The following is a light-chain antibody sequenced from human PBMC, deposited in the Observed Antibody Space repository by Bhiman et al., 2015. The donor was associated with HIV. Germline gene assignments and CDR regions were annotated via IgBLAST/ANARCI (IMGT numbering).Light chain of an antibody. CDR3: QYYDSTTLHWV. V-gene: IGLV6-57*01. Sequence: NFVLSQPHSVSGSPGETITISCTRSSGSIATNFVQWYQQRPGSSPTTVIYEDNRTFSGVPDRFSGSIDSSSNSAFLTISGLKTEDEADYYCQYYDSTTLHWVFGGGTKLTVL. CDR2: EDN. J-gene: IGLJ3*02. CDR1: SGSIATNF.